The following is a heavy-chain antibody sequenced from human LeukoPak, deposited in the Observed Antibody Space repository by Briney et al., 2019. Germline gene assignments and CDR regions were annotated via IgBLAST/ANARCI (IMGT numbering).Heavy chain of an antibody. J-gene: IGHJ5*02. D-gene: IGHD6-13*01. V-gene: IGHV4-59*01. CDR3: ARLSYSTLFDP. Sequence: SETLSLTCTVSGDSLGGYYGSWIRQSPGKGLEWIGHIYYTGSTNYNPSLKNRVTISIDTSKNQFSLNLTSVTAADTAVYYCARLSYSTLFDPWGQGTLVTVSS. CDR1: GDSLGGYY. CDR2: IYYTGST.